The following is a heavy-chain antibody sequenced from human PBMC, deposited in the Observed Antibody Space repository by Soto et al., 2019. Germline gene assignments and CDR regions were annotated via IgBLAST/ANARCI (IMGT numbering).Heavy chain of an antibody. D-gene: IGHD3-10*01. Sequence: QVQLQESGPGLVKPSQTLSLICTVSGGSINTGDYYWSWIRQHPGKGLEWIGYIYYSGSTHYNPSLKSRVIMSKDTSKNQFSLMVTSVTAADTAVYFCARVNWESGRHFDYWGQGTLVTVSS. CDR1: GGSINTGDYY. CDR2: IYYSGST. J-gene: IGHJ4*02. V-gene: IGHV4-31*03. CDR3: ARVNWESGRHFDY.